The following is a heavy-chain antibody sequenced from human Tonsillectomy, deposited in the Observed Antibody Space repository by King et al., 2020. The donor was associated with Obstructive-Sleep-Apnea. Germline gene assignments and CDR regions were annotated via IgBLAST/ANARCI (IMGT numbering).Heavy chain of an antibody. V-gene: IGHV3-48*04. CDR1: GFTFSSYS. J-gene: IGHJ4*02. CDR3: ARGRVRSYRPIDY. D-gene: IGHD1-26*01. Sequence: VQLVESGGGLVQPGGSLRLSCAASGFTFSSYSMNWVRQAPGKGLEWVSYISSSSSTIYYADSVKGRFTISRANPKNSLYLQMNSLRAEDTAVYYCARGRVRSYRPIDYWGQGTLVTVSS. CDR2: ISSSSSTI.